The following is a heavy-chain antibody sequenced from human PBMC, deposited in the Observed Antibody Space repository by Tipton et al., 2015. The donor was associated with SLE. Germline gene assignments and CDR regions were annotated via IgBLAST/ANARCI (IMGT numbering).Heavy chain of an antibody. D-gene: IGHD6-6*01. CDR2: IYTSGSI. CDR1: GGSISSGSYY. Sequence: TLSLTCTVSGGSISSGSYYWSWIRQPAGKGLEWIGRIYTSGSINYNPSLKSRVTISVGTSKNQFSLKLSSVTAADTAVYYCAREKYSSSSFDYWGQGTLVTVSS. V-gene: IGHV4-61*02. CDR3: AREKYSSSSFDY. J-gene: IGHJ4*02.